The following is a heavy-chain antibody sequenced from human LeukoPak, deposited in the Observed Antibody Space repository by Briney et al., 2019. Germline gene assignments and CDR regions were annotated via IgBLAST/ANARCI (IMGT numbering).Heavy chain of an antibody. J-gene: IGHJ4*02. V-gene: IGHV1-3*01. Sequence: GASVKVSCKASGYTFTSYAMHWVRQAPGQRLEWMGWINAGNGNTKYSQKFQGRVTITRDTSASTAYMELSSLRSEDTAVYYCARWKQWLVQRYFDYWGQGTLVTVSS. CDR2: INAGNGNT. CDR3: ARWKQWLVQRYFDY. D-gene: IGHD6-19*01. CDR1: GYTFTSYA.